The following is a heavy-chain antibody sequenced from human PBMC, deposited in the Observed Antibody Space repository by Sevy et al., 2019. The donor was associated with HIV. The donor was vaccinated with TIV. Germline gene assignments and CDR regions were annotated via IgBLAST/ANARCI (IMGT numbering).Heavy chain of an antibody. CDR2: ISWNSRNI. Sequence: GGSLRLSCAASGFPFNDHAMLWVRQVPGKGLEWVSGISWNSRNIGYADSVKGRFTISRDNARHFVYLEMNRLRPEDTAFYYCAKDINRGCDGVNCYSYYYYFYGLDVWGQGTTVTVSS. CDR1: GFPFNDHA. CDR3: AKDINRGCDGVNCYSYYYYFYGLDV. J-gene: IGHJ6*02. D-gene: IGHD2-21*01. V-gene: IGHV3-9*01.